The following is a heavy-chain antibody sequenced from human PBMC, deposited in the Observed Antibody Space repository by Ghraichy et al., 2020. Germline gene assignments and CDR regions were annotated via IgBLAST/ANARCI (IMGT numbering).Heavy chain of an antibody. CDR3: AKDRLPAAALYYFDY. CDR2: ISYVGSKK. V-gene: IGHV3-30*18. CDR1: GFTFSNYG. D-gene: IGHD6-13*01. J-gene: IGHJ4*02. Sequence: GGSLSLSCAASGFTFSNYGIHWVRQAPGKGLNWVAFISYVGSKKYYADSVKGRFTISRDNSKNTLYLQMNSLRAEDTAVYYCAKDRLPAAALYYFDYWGQGTLVTVSS.